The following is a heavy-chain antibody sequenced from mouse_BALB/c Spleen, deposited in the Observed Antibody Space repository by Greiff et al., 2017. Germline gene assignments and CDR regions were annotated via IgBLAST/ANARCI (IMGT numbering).Heavy chain of an antibody. Sequence: EVQLQQSGPGLVKPSQSLSLTCTVTGYSITSDYAWNWIRQFPGNKLEWMGYISYSGSTSYNPSLKSRISITRDTSKNQFFLQLNSVTTEDTATYYCARSEDYDVYYYAMDYWGQGTSVTVSS. CDR1: GYSITSDYA. D-gene: IGHD2-4*01. J-gene: IGHJ4*01. V-gene: IGHV3-2*02. CDR3: ARSEDYDVYYYAMDY. CDR2: ISYSGST.